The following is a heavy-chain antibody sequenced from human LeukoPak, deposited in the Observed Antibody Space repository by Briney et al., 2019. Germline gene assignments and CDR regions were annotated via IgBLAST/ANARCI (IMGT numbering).Heavy chain of an antibody. CDR2: IYTSGST. J-gene: IGHJ5*02. Sequence: PSQTLSLTCTVSGGSISSGDYYWSWIRQPPGKGLEWIGRIYTSGSTNYNPSLKSRVTISVDTSKNQFSLKLSSVTAADTAVYYCARVDPLWSGYDYGWFDPWGQGTLVTVSS. CDR1: GGSISSGDYY. V-gene: IGHV4-61*02. D-gene: IGHD5-12*01. CDR3: ARVDPLWSGYDYGWFDP.